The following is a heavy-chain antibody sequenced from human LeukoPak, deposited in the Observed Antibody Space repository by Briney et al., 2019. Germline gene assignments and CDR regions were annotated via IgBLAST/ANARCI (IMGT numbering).Heavy chain of an antibody. J-gene: IGHJ6*03. CDR2: INSDGTST. CDR1: GFTFSSYA. Sequence: PGGSLRLSCAASGFTFSSYAMSWVRQAPGKGLVWVSRINSDGTSTTYADSVKGRFTISRDNAKNTLYLQMNSLRAEDTAVYYCARYYDFWSGYNYYYYMDVWGKGTTVTVSS. CDR3: ARYYDFWSGYNYYYYMDV. V-gene: IGHV3-74*03. D-gene: IGHD3-3*01.